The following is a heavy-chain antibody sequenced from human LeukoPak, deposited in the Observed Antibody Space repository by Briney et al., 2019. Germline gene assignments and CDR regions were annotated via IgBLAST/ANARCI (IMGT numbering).Heavy chain of an antibody. V-gene: IGHV3-9*01. J-gene: IGHJ5*02. CDR1: GFTFDDYA. CDR2: ISWNSGSI. Sequence: GRSLRLSCAASGFTFDDYAMHWVRQAPGKGLEWVSGISWNSGSIGYADSVKGRFTISRDNAKNSLYLHMNSLRAEDTALYYCAKGSQSSIAGNWFDPWGQGTLVTVSS. D-gene: IGHD6-6*01. CDR3: AKGSQSSIAGNWFDP.